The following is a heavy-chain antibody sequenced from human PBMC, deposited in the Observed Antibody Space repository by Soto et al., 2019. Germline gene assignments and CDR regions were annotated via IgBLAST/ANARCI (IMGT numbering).Heavy chain of an antibody. CDR3: ARDHGGYCSSTSCYAFDY. CDR2: ISAYNGNT. V-gene: IGHV1-18*01. Sequence: ASVKVSCKASGYTFTSYGISWVRQAPGQGLEWMGWISAYNGNTNYAQKLQGRVTMTTDTSTSTAYMELRSLRSDDTAVYYCARDHGGYCSSTSCYAFDYWGQGTLLTVSS. J-gene: IGHJ4*02. CDR1: GYTFTSYG. D-gene: IGHD2-2*01.